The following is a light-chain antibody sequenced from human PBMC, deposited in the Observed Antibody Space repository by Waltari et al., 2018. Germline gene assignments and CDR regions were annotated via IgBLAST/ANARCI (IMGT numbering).Light chain of an antibody. J-gene: IGKJ5*01. CDR3: QQHYSLPIT. CDR2: DAS. V-gene: IGKV1-33*01. CDR1: QGINNF. Sequence: DIQMTQSHSSLSASVVDRVTITCQASQGINNFLNWYQQGPGKAPDLLIYDASNLETGVPSRFSGSGSGTDFTFTISSVQPEDIATYYCQQHYSLPITFGQGTRLEIK.